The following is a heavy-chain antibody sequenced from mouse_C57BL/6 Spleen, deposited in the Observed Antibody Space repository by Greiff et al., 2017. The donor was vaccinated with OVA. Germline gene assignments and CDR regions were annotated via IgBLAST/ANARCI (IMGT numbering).Heavy chain of an antibody. CDR3: ARPDGRGYYFDY. D-gene: IGHD2-3*01. V-gene: IGHV5-9*01. CDR1: GFTFSSYT. J-gene: IGHJ2*01. CDR2: ISGGGGHT. Sequence: EVKLVESGGGLVKPGGSLKLSCAASGFTFSSYTMSWVRQTPETRLEWVATISGGGGHTYYPDSVKGRFTISRDNAKNTLYLQMSSLRSEDTALYYCARPDGRGYYFDYWGQGTTLTGSA.